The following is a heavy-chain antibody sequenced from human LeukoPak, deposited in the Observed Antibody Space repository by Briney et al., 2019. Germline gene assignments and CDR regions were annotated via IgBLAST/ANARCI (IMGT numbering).Heavy chain of an antibody. J-gene: IGHJ5*02. D-gene: IGHD6-25*01. Sequence: ASVKVSCKASGGTFSSYDINWVRQAPGQGLEWMGWMNPNSANTGYAQKFQGRVTMTRNTSISTAYMELSSLRSEDTAVYYCARVPSGGNKFDPWGQGTLVTVSS. CDR1: GGTFSSYD. CDR2: MNPNSANT. V-gene: IGHV1-8*01. CDR3: ARVPSGGNKFDP.